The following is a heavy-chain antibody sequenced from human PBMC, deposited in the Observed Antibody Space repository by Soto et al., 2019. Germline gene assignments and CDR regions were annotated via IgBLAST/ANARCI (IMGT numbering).Heavy chain of an antibody. J-gene: IGHJ4*02. CDR2: IIGVGDHT. CDR3: AKGRGGSGSLTPRVDF. CDR1: GFTFNNYA. V-gene: IGHV3-23*01. Sequence: EVQLLESGGGLVQPGGSLRLSCAASGFTFNNYAMTWVRQAPGKGLEWVSAIIGVGDHTAYADSVKDRFAVFRDGSKKTLYQKMSSLRAEDTALYYCAKGRGGSGSLTPRVDFWGQGTLVTVSS. D-gene: IGHD3-10*01.